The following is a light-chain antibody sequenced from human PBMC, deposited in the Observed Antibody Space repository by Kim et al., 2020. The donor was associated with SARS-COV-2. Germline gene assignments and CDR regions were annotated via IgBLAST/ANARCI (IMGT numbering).Light chain of an antibody. J-gene: IGKJ3*01. CDR3: MQGTHWPFT. CDR1: QRLVYNDGNIY. CDR2: KVS. Sequence: LGQPASISCRSSQRLVYNDGNIYLNWFHQRPGQSPRRLIYKVSNRDSGVPDRFSGSGSGTDFTLQISRVEAEDVGVYYCMQGTHWPFTFGPGTKVDIK. V-gene: IGKV2-30*01.